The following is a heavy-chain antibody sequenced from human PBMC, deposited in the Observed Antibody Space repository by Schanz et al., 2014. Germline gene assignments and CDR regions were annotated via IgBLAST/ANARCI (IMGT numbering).Heavy chain of an antibody. Sequence: VQLVDSGGGLVKPGGSLRLSCTASGFPFSDYFMAWIRQPPGRGLEWVSAISASGGTTYYADSVKGRFTISRDNSKNTLYLQMSSLRADDTAVYYCAKAADWPVTRFDPWGQGTLVTVSS. J-gene: IGHJ5*02. CDR1: GFPFSDYF. CDR3: AKAADWPVTRFDP. D-gene: IGHD3-9*01. CDR2: ISASGGTT. V-gene: IGHV3-23*04.